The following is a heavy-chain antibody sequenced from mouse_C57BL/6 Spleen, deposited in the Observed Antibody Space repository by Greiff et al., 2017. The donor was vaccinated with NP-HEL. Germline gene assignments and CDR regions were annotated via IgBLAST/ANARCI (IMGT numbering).Heavy chain of an antibody. D-gene: IGHD1-1*01. J-gene: IGHJ4*01. Sequence: QVQLQQPGAELVKPGASVKLSCKASGYTFTSYWMHWVKQRPGQGLEWIGMIHPNSGSTNYNEKFKSKATLTVDKSSSTAYMQLSSLTSEDSAVYYCARYYYGSSPLYAMDYWGQGTSVTVSS. CDR2: IHPNSGST. CDR3: ARYYYGSSPLYAMDY. CDR1: GYTFTSYW. V-gene: IGHV1-64*01.